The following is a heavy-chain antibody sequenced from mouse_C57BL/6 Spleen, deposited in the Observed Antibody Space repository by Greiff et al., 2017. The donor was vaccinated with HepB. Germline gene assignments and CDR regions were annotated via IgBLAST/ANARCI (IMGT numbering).Heavy chain of an antibody. CDR2: ISYDGSN. CDR1: GYSITSGYY. Sequence: EVKLQESGPGLVKPSQSLSLTCSVTGYSITSGYYWNWIRQFPGNKLEWMGYISYDGSNNYNPSLKNRISITRDTSKNQFFLKLNSVTTEDTATYYCARELGRVGYAMDYWGQGTSVTVSS. J-gene: IGHJ4*01. D-gene: IGHD4-1*01. CDR3: ARELGRVGYAMDY. V-gene: IGHV3-6*01.